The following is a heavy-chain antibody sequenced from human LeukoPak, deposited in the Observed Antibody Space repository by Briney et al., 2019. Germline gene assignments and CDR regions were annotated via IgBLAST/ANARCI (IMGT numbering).Heavy chain of an antibody. CDR3: ARELGYYYDSSGSQMGYYFDY. D-gene: IGHD3-22*01. V-gene: IGHV1-69*04. CDR2: IIPILGIA. J-gene: IGHJ4*02. CDR1: GGTFSSYA. Sequence: SVKVSCKASGGTFSSYAISWVRQAPGQGLEWMGRIIPILGIANYAQKFQGRVTITADKSTSTAYMELSSLRSEDTAVYYCARELGYYYDSSGSQMGYYFDYWGQGTLVTVSS.